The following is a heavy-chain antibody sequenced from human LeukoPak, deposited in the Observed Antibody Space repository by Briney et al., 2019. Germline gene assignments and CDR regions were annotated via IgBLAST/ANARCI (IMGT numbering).Heavy chain of an antibody. J-gene: IGHJ4*02. Sequence: PSETLSLTCTVSGGSISSSSYYWGWIRQPPGKGLEWIGSIYYSGSTYYNPSLKSRVTISVDTSKNQFSLKLSSVTAADTAVYYCARDAPSLTGYSSGWFDYWGQGTLVTVSS. CDR3: ARDAPSLTGYSSGWFDY. D-gene: IGHD6-19*01. V-gene: IGHV4-39*07. CDR2: IYYSGST. CDR1: GGSISSSSYY.